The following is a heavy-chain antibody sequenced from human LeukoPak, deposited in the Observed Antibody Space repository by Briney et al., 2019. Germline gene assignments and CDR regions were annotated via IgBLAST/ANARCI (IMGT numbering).Heavy chain of an antibody. J-gene: IGHJ3*02. CDR1: GYSFTSYW. Sequence: GESLQISCQGSGYSFTSYWIGWVRQLPGRGLEWLGIIYPGDSDIRYSPSFQGQVTISADKSISTAYLQWSSLKASDTAMYYCARTEYDYDSSGYYGTDGFDIWGQGTMVTVSS. CDR2: IYPGDSDI. D-gene: IGHD3-22*01. V-gene: IGHV5-51*01. CDR3: ARTEYDYDSSGYYGTDGFDI.